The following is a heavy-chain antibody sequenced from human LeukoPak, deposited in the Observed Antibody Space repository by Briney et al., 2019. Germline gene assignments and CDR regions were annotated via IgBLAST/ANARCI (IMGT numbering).Heavy chain of an antibody. Sequence: PSETLSLTCTVSGASISGHYLTWIRQPPGKGLEWIGYISHIGNTNYNPSLKSRVTISVDTSKNQLSLKLTSVTAADTAVYYCARDRISINALDIWGQGTMVTVSS. V-gene: IGHV4-59*11. CDR3: ARDRISINALDI. J-gene: IGHJ3*02. D-gene: IGHD1-14*01. CDR2: ISHIGNT. CDR1: GASISGHY.